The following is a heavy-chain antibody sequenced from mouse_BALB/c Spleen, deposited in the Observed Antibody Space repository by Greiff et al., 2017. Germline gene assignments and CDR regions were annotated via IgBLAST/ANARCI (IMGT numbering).Heavy chain of an antibody. CDR2: IWAGGST. J-gene: IGHJ4*01. Sequence: VKLVESGPGLVQPSQSMSITCTVSGFSLTSYGVHWVRQPPGKGLEWLGVIWAGGSTNYNSALMSRLSISKDNSKSQVFLKMNSLQTDDTAMYYCARYDGDYYAMDYWGQGTSVTVSS. D-gene: IGHD2-12*01. CDR3: ARYDGDYYAMDY. CDR1: GFSLTSYG. V-gene: IGHV2-9*02.